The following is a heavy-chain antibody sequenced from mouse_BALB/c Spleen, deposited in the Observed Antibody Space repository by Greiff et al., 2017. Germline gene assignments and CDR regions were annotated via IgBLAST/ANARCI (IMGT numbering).Heavy chain of an antibody. J-gene: IGHJ3*01. CDR2: INPSSGYT. V-gene: IGHV1-4*02. CDR1: GYTFTSYT. CDR3: ARETGRAWFAY. Sequence: QVQLQQSAAELARPGASVKMSCKASGYTFTSYTMHWVKQRPGQGLEWIGYINPSSGYTEYNQKFKDKTTLTADKSSSTAYMQLSSLTSEDSAVYYCARETGRAWFAYWGQGTLVTVSA.